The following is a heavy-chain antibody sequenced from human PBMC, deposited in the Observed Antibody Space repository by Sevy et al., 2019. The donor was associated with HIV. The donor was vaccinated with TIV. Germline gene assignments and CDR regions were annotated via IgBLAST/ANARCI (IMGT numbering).Heavy chain of an antibody. D-gene: IGHD6-13*01. V-gene: IGHV1-2*06. CDR3: TREAIAGRKFDYFDY. Sequence: ASVKVSCKASGYTFSDYYIHWVRQAPGQGLEWMGRIKPDTGRPNYVQKFQGRVTMTRDTSINTFYMEMNSLRSDDTAIYYCTREAIAGRKFDYFDYWGRGTLVTVSS. J-gene: IGHJ4*02. CDR2: IKPDTGRP. CDR1: GYTFSDYY.